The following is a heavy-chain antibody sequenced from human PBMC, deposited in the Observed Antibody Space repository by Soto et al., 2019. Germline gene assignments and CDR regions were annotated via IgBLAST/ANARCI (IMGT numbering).Heavy chain of an antibody. CDR1: GGSFSGYY. V-gene: IGHV4-34*01. J-gene: IGHJ6*03. CDR2: INHSGST. CDR3: GTSTYYYYYMDV. Sequence: PSETLSLTCAAYGGSFSGYYWSWIRQPPGKGPEWIGEINHSGSTNYNPSLKSRVTISVDTSKNQFTLKLSSVTAADTAVYYCGTSTYYYYYMDVWGKGTTVTVSS. D-gene: IGHD2-2*01.